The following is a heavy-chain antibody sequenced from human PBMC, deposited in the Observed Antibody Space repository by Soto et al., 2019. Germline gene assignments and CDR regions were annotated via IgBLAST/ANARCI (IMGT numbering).Heavy chain of an antibody. D-gene: IGHD5-18*01. CDR3: ARDGNFAFRGYSFGFDF. V-gene: IGHV1-2*06. J-gene: IGHJ4*02. Sequence: ASVKVSCKASGYRFTTFYIHWVRQAPGQGLEWMGRMNLDTGGTTYAQKFQGRVTMTRDTSISTAYMEVTNLKSDDTAVYYCARDGNFAFRGYSFGFDFWGQGTRVTVSS. CDR1: GYRFTTFY. CDR2: MNLDTGGT.